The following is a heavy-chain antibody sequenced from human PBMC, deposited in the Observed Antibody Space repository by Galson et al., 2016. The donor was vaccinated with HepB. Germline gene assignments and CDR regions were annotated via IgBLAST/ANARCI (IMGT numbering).Heavy chain of an antibody. CDR2: LSAANNNT. CDR1: GYIFTNFA. Sequence: SVKASCKASGYIFTNFAIHWVRQAPGQRLEWMGWLSAANNNTKYLEKLQGRVTITRDTSANTAYMELSSLRSEDTAIYYCVKDKASMVWGWFDPWGQGTLVTVSS. J-gene: IGHJ5*02. V-gene: IGHV1-3*01. CDR3: VKDKASMVWGWFDP. D-gene: IGHD3-10*01.